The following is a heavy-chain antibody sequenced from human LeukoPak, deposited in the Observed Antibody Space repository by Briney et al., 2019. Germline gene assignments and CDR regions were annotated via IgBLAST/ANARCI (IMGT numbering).Heavy chain of an antibody. D-gene: IGHD5-24*01. Sequence: SQTLSLTCTVSGGSLSSGEYYWSWIRQPPGKGLEWIGYIYYSGSTYYNPSLESRVTISIDTSKNQFSLKVSSVTAADTAVYYCARVSTEGDELMGPLDYWGQGTLVTVST. CDR2: IYYSGST. V-gene: IGHV4-30-4*01. J-gene: IGHJ4*02. CDR1: GGSLSSGEYY. CDR3: ARVSTEGDELMGPLDY.